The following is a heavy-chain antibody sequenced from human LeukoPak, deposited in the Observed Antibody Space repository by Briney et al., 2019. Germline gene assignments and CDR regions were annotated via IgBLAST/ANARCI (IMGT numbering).Heavy chain of an antibody. Sequence: SQTLSLTCTVSGGSISSGDYYWRWIRQPPGKGLEWIGYIYYSGSTYYNPSLKSRVTISVDTSKNQFSLKLSSVTAADTAVYYCARYYGSGSRGFDYWGQGTLVTVSS. V-gene: IGHV4-30-4*01. CDR3: ARYYGSGSRGFDY. CDR2: IYYSGST. CDR1: GGSISSGDYY. D-gene: IGHD3-10*01. J-gene: IGHJ4*02.